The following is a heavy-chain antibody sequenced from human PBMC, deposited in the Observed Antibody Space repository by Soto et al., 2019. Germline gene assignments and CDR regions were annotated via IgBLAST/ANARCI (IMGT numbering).Heavy chain of an antibody. CDR1: GGSTSSYY. V-gene: IGHV4-59*01. D-gene: IGHD7-27*01. CDR3: ARTNSGWFDP. J-gene: IGHJ5*02. Sequence: QVQLQESGPGLVKPSETLSLTCTVSGGSTSSYYWSWIRQPPGKGLEWIGYIYYSGSTNYNPSLKSRVTISVDTSKNQFSLKLSSVTAADTAVYYCARTNSGWFDPWGQGTLVTVSS. CDR2: IYYSGST.